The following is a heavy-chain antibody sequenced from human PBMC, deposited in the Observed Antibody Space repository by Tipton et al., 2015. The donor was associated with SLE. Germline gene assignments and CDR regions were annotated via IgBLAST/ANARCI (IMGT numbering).Heavy chain of an antibody. Sequence: SLRLSCVASGLDFEAQTMHWVRQAPGKGLEWVSLLSGDGGRTAYGDSFKGRFTISRDNAKNTMSLQMSSLGAEDTAMYYCARGGMSRNDYWGQGTLVTVSS. V-gene: IGHV3-43*01. CDR3: ARGGMSRNDY. J-gene: IGHJ4*02. CDR1: GLDFEAQT. D-gene: IGHD6-13*01. CDR2: LSGDGGRT.